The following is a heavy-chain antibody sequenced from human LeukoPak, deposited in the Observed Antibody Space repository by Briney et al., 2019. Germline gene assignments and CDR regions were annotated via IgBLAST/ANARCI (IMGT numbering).Heavy chain of an antibody. V-gene: IGHV7-4-1*02. CDR1: GYTFTSYA. Sequence: ASVKVSCKASGYTFTSYAMSWVRQAPGQGLEWMGWINTNTGNPTYAQGFTGRFVFSLDTSVSTAYLQISSLKAEDTAVYYCARDVTPPHRIRTPSGQDGMDVWGQGTTVTVSS. CDR2: INTNTGNP. J-gene: IGHJ6*02. D-gene: IGHD1-14*01. CDR3: ARDVTPPHRIRTPSGQDGMDV.